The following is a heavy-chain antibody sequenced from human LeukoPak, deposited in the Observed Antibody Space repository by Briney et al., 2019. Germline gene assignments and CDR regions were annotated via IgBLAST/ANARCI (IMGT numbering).Heavy chain of an antibody. J-gene: IGHJ3*02. Sequence: KISCKGSGYSFTSYWIGWVRQAPGQGLEWMGGIIPIFGTANYAQKFQGRVTITADESTSTAYMELSSLRSEDTAVYYCARDPQSQDAFDIWGQGTMVTVSS. CDR1: GYSFTSYW. CDR3: ARDPQSQDAFDI. CDR2: IIPIFGTA. V-gene: IGHV1-69*01.